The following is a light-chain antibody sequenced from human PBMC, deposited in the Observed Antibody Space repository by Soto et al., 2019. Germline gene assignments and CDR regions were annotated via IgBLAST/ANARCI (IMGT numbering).Light chain of an antibody. Sequence: QSVLTQPASVSGSPGQSITISCTGTSSHVGSYNLVSWYQQHPGKAPKLMIYEGSKRPSGVSNRFSGSKSGNTASLTISGLQAEDEADYYCCSYAGSSTFEGVVFGGGTKLTVL. CDR2: EGS. J-gene: IGLJ2*01. V-gene: IGLV2-23*03. CDR3: CSYAGSSTFEGVV. CDR1: SSHVGSYNL.